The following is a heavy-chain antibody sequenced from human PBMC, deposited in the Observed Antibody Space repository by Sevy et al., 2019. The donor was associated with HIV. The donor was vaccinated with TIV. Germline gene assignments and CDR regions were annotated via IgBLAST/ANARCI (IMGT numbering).Heavy chain of an antibody. J-gene: IGHJ4*02. D-gene: IGHD3-10*01. CDR2: IFYNGNT. Sequence: SETLSLTCSVSGVSITSGNSYWSWIRQPPGKGLEWIGYIFYNGNTNYNPTLESRVTMSVDTSNSQFSLSLRSVTAADTAMYYCARGLNYYVSGSFDYWGQGTLVTVSS. V-gene: IGHV4-61*01. CDR1: GVSITSGNSY. CDR3: ARGLNYYVSGSFDY.